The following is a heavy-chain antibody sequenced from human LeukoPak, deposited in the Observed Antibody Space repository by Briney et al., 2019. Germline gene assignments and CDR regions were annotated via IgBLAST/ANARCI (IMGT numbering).Heavy chain of an antibody. D-gene: IGHD3-10*01. CDR1: GFTVSSNY. Sequence: GGSLRLSCAASGFTVSSNYMSWVRQAPGKGLEWVSVIYSGGSTYYADSVKGRFTISRDNSKNTLYLQMSSLRAEDTAVYYCARDFPYGSGILDAFDIWGQGTMVTVSS. CDR3: ARDFPYGSGILDAFDI. J-gene: IGHJ3*02. CDR2: IYSGGST. V-gene: IGHV3-53*01.